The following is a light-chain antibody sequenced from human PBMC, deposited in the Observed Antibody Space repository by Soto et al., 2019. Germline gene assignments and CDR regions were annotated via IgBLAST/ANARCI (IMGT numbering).Light chain of an antibody. CDR1: QSGSSSY. V-gene: IGKV3-20*01. J-gene: IGKJ3*01. Sequence: EIVLTQSPGTLSLSPGERATLSCRASQSGSSSYLAWYQQKPGQAPRLLIYGASSRATGIPDRFSGSGSGTDFTLTISRLEPEDFAVYYCQQYGSSIFTFGPGTKVDIK. CDR3: QQYGSSIFT. CDR2: GAS.